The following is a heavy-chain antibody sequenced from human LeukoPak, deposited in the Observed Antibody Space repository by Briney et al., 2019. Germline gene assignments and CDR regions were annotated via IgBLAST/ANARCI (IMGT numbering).Heavy chain of an antibody. Sequence: SETLSLTCTVSGGSISSYYWSWIRQPAGKGLEWIGRIYTSGSTNYNPSLKSRVTTSVDTSKNQFSLKLSSVTAADTAVYYCAGTYYYDSSGYPAVIWGQGTLVTVSS. V-gene: IGHV4-4*07. CDR3: AGTYYYDSSGYPAVI. J-gene: IGHJ4*02. D-gene: IGHD3-22*01. CDR1: GGSISSYY. CDR2: IYTSGST.